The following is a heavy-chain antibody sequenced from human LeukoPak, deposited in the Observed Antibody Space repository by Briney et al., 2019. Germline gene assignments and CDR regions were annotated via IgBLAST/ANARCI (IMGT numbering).Heavy chain of an antibody. J-gene: IGHJ4*02. V-gene: IGHV1-69*04. CDR1: GGTFSSYA. CDR2: IIPILGIA. CDR3: ARGGGIVVVTDEAYDY. D-gene: IGHD2-2*01. Sequence: SVKVSCKASGGTFSSYAISWVRQAPGQGLEWMGRIIPILGIANYAQKFQGRVTITADTSTSTAYMELRSLRSDDTAVYYCARGGGIVVVTDEAYDYWGQGTLVTVSS.